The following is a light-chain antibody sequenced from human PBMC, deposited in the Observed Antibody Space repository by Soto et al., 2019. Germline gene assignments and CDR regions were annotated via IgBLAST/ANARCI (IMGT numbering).Light chain of an antibody. CDR2: GAS. CDR3: QQYGSSPTWT. Sequence: EIVLTQSPGTLSLSPGERATLSCRASQSVSSSYLAWYQQKPGQAPRPLIYGASSRATGIPDRFSGSGSGTDFTLTISRREPEDFAVYYCQQYGSSPTWTFGQGTKVEIK. CDR1: QSVSSSY. V-gene: IGKV3-20*01. J-gene: IGKJ1*01.